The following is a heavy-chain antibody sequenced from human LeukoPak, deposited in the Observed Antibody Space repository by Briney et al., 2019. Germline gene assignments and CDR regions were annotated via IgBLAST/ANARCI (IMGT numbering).Heavy chain of an antibody. D-gene: IGHD6-19*01. J-gene: IGHJ6*03. CDR1: GDSVSSNSAA. CDR2: TYYRSKWYN. CDR3: ARGKAVAGTIASPWAAPRYYYYMDV. Sequence: SQTLSLTCAISGDSVSSNSAAWNWIRQSPSRGLEWLGGTYYRSKWYNDYAVSVKSRITINPDTPKNQFSLQLNSVTPEDTAVYYCARGKAVAGTIASPWAAPRYYYYMDVWGKGTTVTVSS. V-gene: IGHV6-1*01.